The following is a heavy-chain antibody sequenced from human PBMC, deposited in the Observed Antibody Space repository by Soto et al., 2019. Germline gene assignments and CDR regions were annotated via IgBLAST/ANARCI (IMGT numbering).Heavy chain of an antibody. V-gene: IGHV3-30*18. CDR3: AKELRETGGYYFDC. CDR2: MSDDGSKK. D-gene: IGHD3-16*01. CDR1: GFSFSKYG. Sequence: VQLVESGGGVVQPGRSLRLSCAAYGFSFSKYGMHWVRQAPGKGLEWVAEMSDDGSKKYYGDSVKGRFTISRDNSKNTLYLLMDSLRPEDTAMYYCAKELRETGGYYFDCWGQGTLVTVSS. J-gene: IGHJ4*02.